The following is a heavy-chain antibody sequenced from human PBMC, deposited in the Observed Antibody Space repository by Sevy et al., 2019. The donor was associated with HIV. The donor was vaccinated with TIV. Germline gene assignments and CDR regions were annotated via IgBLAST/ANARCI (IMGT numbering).Heavy chain of an antibody. CDR2: ISYDGSNK. CDR3: ARDTKLHYSNYDAFDI. D-gene: IGHD4-4*01. V-gene: IGHV3-30-3*01. Sequence: GGSLRLSCASSGFTFSSYAMHWVRQAPGKGLEWVAVISYDGSNKYYADSVKGRFTISRDNSKNTLYLQMNSLRAEDTAVYYSARDTKLHYSNYDAFDIWGQGTMVTVSS. CDR1: GFTFSSYA. J-gene: IGHJ3*02.